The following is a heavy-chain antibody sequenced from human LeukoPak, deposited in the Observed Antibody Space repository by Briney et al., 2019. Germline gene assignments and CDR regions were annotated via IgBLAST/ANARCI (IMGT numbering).Heavy chain of an antibody. CDR2: IYYSGST. CDR1: GGSISSYY. CDR3: ARAGVNDYPTHIDY. D-gene: IGHD4-11*01. J-gene: IGHJ4*02. Sequence: SETLSLTCTVSGGSISSYYWSWIRQPPGKGLEWIGYIYYSGSTNYNPSLRSRVTISVDTSKNQFSLKLSSVAAADTAVYYCARAGVNDYPTHIDYWGQGTLVTVSS. V-gene: IGHV4-59*01.